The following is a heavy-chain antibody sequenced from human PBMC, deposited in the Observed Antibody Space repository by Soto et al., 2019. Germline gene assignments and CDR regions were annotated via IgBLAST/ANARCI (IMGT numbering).Heavy chain of an antibody. CDR3: TWGSQYDYVWGSYRYYYYGMDV. J-gene: IGHJ6*02. CDR2: IRSKANSYAT. V-gene: IGHV3-73*01. Sequence: GGSLRLSCAASGFTFSGSAMHWVRQASGKGLEWVGRIRSKANSYATAYAASVKGRFTISRDDSKNTAYLQMNSLKTEDTAVYYCTWGSQYDYVWGSYRYYYYGMDVWGQGTTVTVSS. CDR1: GFTFSGSA. D-gene: IGHD3-16*02.